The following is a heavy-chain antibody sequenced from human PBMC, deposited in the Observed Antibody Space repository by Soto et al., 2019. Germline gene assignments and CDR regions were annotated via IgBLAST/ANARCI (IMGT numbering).Heavy chain of an antibody. CDR1: GFSFSHYG. J-gene: IGHJ6*02. Sequence: GGSLRLSCAASGFSFSHYGMYWVRQAPGNGLEWVAVIWSDGSKKYHTDSVKGRFTISRDNSKNTLYLQMDSLRAEDTAVYYCASDGGGNSVRGGGVDVWGQGTTVAVSS. V-gene: IGHV3-33*01. CDR3: ASDGGGNSVRGGGVDV. CDR2: IWSDGSKK. D-gene: IGHD2-21*02.